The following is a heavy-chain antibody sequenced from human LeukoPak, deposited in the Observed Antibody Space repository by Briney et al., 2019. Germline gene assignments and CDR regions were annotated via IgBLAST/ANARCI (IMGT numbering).Heavy chain of an antibody. V-gene: IGHV3-48*03. J-gene: IGHJ4*02. CDR2: MSYSGDAI. CDR1: GFTFSTYE. Sequence: PGGSLRLPCAASGFTFSTYEMTWVRQAPGKGLEWVSYMSYSGDAINYADSVKGRFTISRDNAKRSLFLQMNSLRAEDTAVYYCASTLWFRVNYWGQGTLVTVSS. CDR3: ASTLWFRVNY. D-gene: IGHD3-10*01.